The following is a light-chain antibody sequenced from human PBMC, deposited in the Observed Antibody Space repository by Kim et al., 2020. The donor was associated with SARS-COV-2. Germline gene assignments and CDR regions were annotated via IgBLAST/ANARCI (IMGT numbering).Light chain of an antibody. CDR1: QGINSN. CDR3: QHYYTYPVS. J-gene: IGKJ5*01. Sequence: ASTGDRVTITCRASQGINSNLAWYQQRPGKAPKLLIYAGSTLQSGVPSRFSGSGSGTDFTLTISRLQSEDFAAYYCQHYYTYPVSFGQGTRLEIK. CDR2: AGS. V-gene: IGKV1-8*01.